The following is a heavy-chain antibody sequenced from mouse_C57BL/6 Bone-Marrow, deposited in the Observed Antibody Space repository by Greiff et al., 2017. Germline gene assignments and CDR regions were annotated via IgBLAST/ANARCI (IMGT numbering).Heavy chain of an antibody. CDR3: AKLRSYYFDY. D-gene: IGHD1-1*01. Sequence: QVQLQQPGAELVMPGASVKLSCKASGYTFTSYWMHWVKQRPGQGLEWIGEIDPSDSYTNYNQKFKGKSTLTVDKSSSTAYMQRSSLTSEDSAVYYCAKLRSYYFDYWGQGTTLTVSS. V-gene: IGHV1-69*01. CDR1: GYTFTSYW. J-gene: IGHJ2*01. CDR2: IDPSDSYT.